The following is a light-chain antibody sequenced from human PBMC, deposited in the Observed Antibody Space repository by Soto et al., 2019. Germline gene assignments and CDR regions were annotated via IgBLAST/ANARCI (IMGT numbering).Light chain of an antibody. CDR3: QQYYNWPPET. CDR2: DTS. CDR1: QSVNSY. Sequence: EIVLTQSPGTLSLSPGERATLSCRASQSVNSYLAWYQQRPGQSPRLLIYDTSNRATGIPARFSGSGSGTDFTLTISSLQSEDFAVYYCQQYYNWPPETFGPGTKVDIK. V-gene: IGKV3-11*01. J-gene: IGKJ3*01.